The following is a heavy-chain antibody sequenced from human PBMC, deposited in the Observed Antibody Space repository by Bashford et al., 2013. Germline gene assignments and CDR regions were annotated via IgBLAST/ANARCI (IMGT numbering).Heavy chain of an antibody. CDR2: ISAYNGNT. J-gene: IGHJ4*02. CDR3: ARDIYSGSFPGPHYFDY. V-gene: IGHV1-18*01. CDR1: FTRLPSYG. Sequence: VASREGTPAKDFWFTRLPSYGISWVRQAPGQGLEWMGWISAYNGNTNYAQKLQGRVTMTTDTSTSTAYMELRSLRSDDTAVYYCARDIYSGSFPGPHYFDYWGQGTLVTVSS. D-gene: IGHD1-26*01.